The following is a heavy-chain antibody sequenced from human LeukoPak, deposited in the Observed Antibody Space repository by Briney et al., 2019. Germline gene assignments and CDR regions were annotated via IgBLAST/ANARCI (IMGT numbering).Heavy chain of an antibody. CDR1: GFTFSSYA. Sequence: GGSLRLSCAASGFTFSSYAMSWVRQAPGKGLEWVSAISGSGGSTYYADSVRGRFTISRDNSKNTLYLQMNSLRAEDTAVYYCAKVPALRFAKTDYWGQGTLVTVSS. CDR3: AKVPALRFAKTDY. D-gene: IGHD3-3*01. J-gene: IGHJ4*02. V-gene: IGHV3-23*01. CDR2: ISGSGGST.